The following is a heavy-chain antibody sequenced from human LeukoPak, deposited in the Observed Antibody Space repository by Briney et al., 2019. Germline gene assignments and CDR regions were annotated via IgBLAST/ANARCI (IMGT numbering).Heavy chain of an antibody. J-gene: IGHJ4*02. CDR1: GFTFSNYW. Sequence: PGGSLRLSCAASGFTFSNYWMSWVRQAPGKGLEWVANINEDGSAQYYVGSVRGRFTISRDNAKNSLYLQMNSLRVEDTAVYYCASDSFSIPAQSTVNFGYWGQGILVTVSS. CDR3: ASDSFSIPAQSTVNFGY. CDR2: INEDGSAQ. D-gene: IGHD2-21*01. V-gene: IGHV3-7*01.